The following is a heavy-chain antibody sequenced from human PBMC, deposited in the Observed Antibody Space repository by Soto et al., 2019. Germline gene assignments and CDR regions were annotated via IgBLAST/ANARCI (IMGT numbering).Heavy chain of an antibody. D-gene: IGHD3-22*01. CDR2: ISAYNGNT. V-gene: IGHV1-18*01. J-gene: IGHJ5*02. CDR3: ERDQDHSSGLCWFDP. Sequence: ASVKVSCKASGYTFTSYGISWVRQAPGQGLEWIGWISAYNGNTNYAQKLQGRVTMTTDTSTSTAYMELRSLRSDDTAVDYCERDQDHSSGLCWFDPCGQGPLVTVSS. CDR1: GYTFTSYG.